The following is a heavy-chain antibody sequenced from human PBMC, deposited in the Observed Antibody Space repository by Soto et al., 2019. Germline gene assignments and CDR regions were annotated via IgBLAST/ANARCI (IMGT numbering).Heavy chain of an antibody. CDR1: GFSLSTTAEG. V-gene: IGHV2-5*02. CDR3: AHGSCSSADCYPNPYLDY. CDR2: IYWDDDE. D-gene: IGHD2-2*01. J-gene: IGHJ4*02. Sequence: QITLKESGPTLVKPTQTLTLTCTFSGFSLSTTAEGVGWIRQPPGTALEWLALIYWDDDERYSPSLKSRLTITKDPSKNQVVLTMTNVDPVDTATYYCAHGSCSSADCYPNPYLDYWGQGILVTVSS.